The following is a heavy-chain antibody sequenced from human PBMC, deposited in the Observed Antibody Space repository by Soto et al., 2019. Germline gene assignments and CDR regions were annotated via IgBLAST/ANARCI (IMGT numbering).Heavy chain of an antibody. J-gene: IGHJ3*02. D-gene: IGHD7-27*01. CDR2: ISGSGGST. Sequence: GGSLRLSCAASGFTFSSYAMSWVRQAPGKGREWVSAISGSGGSTYYADSVKGRFTISRDNSKNTLYLPINSLRAEETAVYSCADALFYTGEARCPTYAFDIWGQGTLVTVSS. CDR3: ADALFYTGEARCPTYAFDI. CDR1: GFTFSSYA. V-gene: IGHV3-23*01.